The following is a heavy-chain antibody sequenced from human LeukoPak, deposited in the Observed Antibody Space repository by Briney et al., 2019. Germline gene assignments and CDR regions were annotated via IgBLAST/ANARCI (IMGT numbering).Heavy chain of an antibody. Sequence: PSETLSLTCTVSGGSISSYYWGWIRQPAGKGLEWIGRIYTSGSTNYNPSLKSRVTMSVDTSKNQFSLKLSSATAADTAVYYCARDGGYCGGDCFVDVWGKGTTVTVSS. J-gene: IGHJ6*04. CDR1: GGSISSYY. CDR2: IYTSGST. V-gene: IGHV4-4*07. CDR3: ARDGGYCGGDCFVDV. D-gene: IGHD2-21*02.